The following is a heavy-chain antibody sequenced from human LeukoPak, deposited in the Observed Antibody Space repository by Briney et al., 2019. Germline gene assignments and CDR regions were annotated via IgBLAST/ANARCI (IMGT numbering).Heavy chain of an antibody. D-gene: IGHD6-6*01. Sequence: SETLSLTCAVYGGSFSGYYWSWIRQPPGKGLEWIGEINHSGSTNYNPSLKSRVTTSVDTSKNQFSLKLSSVTAADTAVYYCARVRIAARPFDYWGQGTLVTVSS. J-gene: IGHJ4*02. CDR2: INHSGST. V-gene: IGHV4-34*01. CDR1: GGSFSGYY. CDR3: ARVRIAARPFDY.